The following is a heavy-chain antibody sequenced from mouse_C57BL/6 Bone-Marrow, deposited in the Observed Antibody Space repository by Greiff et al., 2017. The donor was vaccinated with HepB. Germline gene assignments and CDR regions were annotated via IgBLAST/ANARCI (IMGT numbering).Heavy chain of an antibody. J-gene: IGHJ4*01. Sequence: VQLQQSGAELVRPGASVKLSCTASGFNIKDYYMHWVKQRPEQGLEWIGRIDPEDGDTEYAPKFQGKATMTADTSSNTAYLQLSSLTSEDTAVYYCTTYYYGISYLAMDYWGQGTSVTVSS. V-gene: IGHV14-1*01. CDR1: GFNIKDYY. CDR2: IDPEDGDT. CDR3: TTYYYGISYLAMDY. D-gene: IGHD1-1*01.